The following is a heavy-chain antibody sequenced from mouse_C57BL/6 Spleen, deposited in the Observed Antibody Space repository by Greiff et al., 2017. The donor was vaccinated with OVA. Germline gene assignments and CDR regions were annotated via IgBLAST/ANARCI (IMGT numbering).Heavy chain of an antibody. D-gene: IGHD2-5*01. CDR2: IDPSDSYT. CDR1: GYTFTSYW. J-gene: IGHJ2*01. V-gene: IGHV1-69*01. Sequence: VQLQQPGAELVMPGASVKLSCKASGYTFTSYWMHWVKQRPGQGLEWIGEIDPSDSYTNYNQKFKGKSTLTVDKSSSTAYMQLSSLTSEDSAVYYCARRSNYGLDYWGQGTTLTVSS. CDR3: ARRSNYGLDY.